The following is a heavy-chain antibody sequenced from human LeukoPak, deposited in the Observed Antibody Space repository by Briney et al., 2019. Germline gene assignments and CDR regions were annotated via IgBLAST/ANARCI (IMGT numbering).Heavy chain of an antibody. D-gene: IGHD3-22*01. CDR2: ISWNSGII. V-gene: IGHV3-9*01. Sequence: GGSLRLSCAASGFTFHDYAMHWVRQAPGKGLEWVSGISWNSGIIGYADSVKGRFTTSRDNAKNSLYLQMNSLRPEDTAVYYCAKDDYYDSSGYYYGGVFDYWGQGTLVTVSS. CDR3: AKDDYYDSSGYYYGGVFDY. J-gene: IGHJ4*02. CDR1: GFTFHDYA.